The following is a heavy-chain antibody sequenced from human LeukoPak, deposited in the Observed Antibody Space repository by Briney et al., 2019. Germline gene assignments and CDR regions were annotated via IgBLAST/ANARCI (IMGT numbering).Heavy chain of an antibody. J-gene: IGHJ3*02. Sequence: GGSLRLSCAASGFSFSSYGMHWVRQAPGKGLEWVAFIRYDGTNKYYADSVKGRFTISRDNSKNTLYLQMNSLRAEDTAVYYCAKSLVPAAPDAFDIWGQGTMVTVSS. CDR1: GFSFSSYG. CDR3: AKSLVPAAPDAFDI. V-gene: IGHV3-30*02. CDR2: IRYDGTNK. D-gene: IGHD2-2*01.